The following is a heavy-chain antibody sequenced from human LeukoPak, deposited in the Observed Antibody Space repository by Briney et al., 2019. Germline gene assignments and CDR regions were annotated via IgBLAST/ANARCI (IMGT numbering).Heavy chain of an antibody. D-gene: IGHD3-3*01. CDR3: ARHRGGTYYDFWSGYPPDY. Sequence: GESLKISCKGSGYSFTSYWIGWVRQMPGKGLEWMGIIYPGDSDTRYSPSFQGQVTISADKSISTAYLQWSSLKASDIAMYYCARHRGGTYYDFWSGYPPDYWGQGTLVTVSS. CDR2: IYPGDSDT. V-gene: IGHV5-51*01. J-gene: IGHJ4*02. CDR1: GYSFTSYW.